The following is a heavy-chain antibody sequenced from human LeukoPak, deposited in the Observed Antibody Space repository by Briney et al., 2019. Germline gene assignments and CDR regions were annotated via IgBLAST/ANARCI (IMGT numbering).Heavy chain of an antibody. CDR2: ISFDGSNT. D-gene: IGHD3-10*01. V-gene: IGHV3-30*03. J-gene: IGHJ4*02. CDR3: ARARKVQLLWFGELFDY. Sequence: PGGSLRLSCAASGFTFSNYGMHWVRQAPGKGLEWVAFISFDGSNTYYADSVKGQFIISRDNSKNTLYLQMNSLRSDDTAVYYCARARKVQLLWFGELFDYWGQGTLVTVPS. CDR1: GFTFSNYG.